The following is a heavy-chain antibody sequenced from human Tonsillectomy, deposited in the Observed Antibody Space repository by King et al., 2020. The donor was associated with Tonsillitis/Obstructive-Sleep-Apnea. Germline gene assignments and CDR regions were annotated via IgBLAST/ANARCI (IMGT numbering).Heavy chain of an antibody. Sequence: QLQLQESGPGLVKPSETLSLTCTVSGGSISSYDWSWIRQPPGKGLEWIGYIYYSGSTNDNPSLKSRDTISVDTSTNQLSLKLSSVTAADTAVYDCARLPGGGSGWALLEYYSYGMDFWGQGTTVTVSS. J-gene: IGHJ6*02. D-gene: IGHD6-19*01. CDR2: IYYSGST. CDR1: GGSISSYD. CDR3: ARLPGGGSGWALLEYYSYGMDF. V-gene: IGHV4-59*08.